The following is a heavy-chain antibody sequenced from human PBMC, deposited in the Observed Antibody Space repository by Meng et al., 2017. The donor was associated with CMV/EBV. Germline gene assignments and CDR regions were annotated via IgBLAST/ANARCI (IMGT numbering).Heavy chain of an antibody. CDR3: ARDSGGERITIFGVVIPTQYYYGMDV. CDR2: INPSGGST. V-gene: IGHV1-46*01. Sequence: ASVKVSCKASGYTFTSYYMHWVRQAPGQGLEWMGIINPSGGSTSYAQKFQGRVTMTTDESTSTAYMELSSLRSEDTAVYYCARDSGGERITIFGVVIPTQYYYGMDVWGQGTTVTVSS. D-gene: IGHD3-3*01. J-gene: IGHJ6*02. CDR1: GYTFTSYY.